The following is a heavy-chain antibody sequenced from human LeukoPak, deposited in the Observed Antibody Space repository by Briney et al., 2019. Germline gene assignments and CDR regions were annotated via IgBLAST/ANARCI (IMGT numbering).Heavy chain of an antibody. CDR2: ISGDGTVT. J-gene: IGHJ4*02. CDR1: GFTFDGYV. V-gene: IGHV3-43*02. CDR3: VKGGQWLITN. Sequence: GGSLRLSCAASGFTFDGYVMHWVRQPPGKGLEWVSLISGDGTVTYYVDSVKGRFTISRDNSKNSLYLQVNSLRSEDTAVYFCVKGGQWLITNWGQGTPVTVSS. D-gene: IGHD6-19*01.